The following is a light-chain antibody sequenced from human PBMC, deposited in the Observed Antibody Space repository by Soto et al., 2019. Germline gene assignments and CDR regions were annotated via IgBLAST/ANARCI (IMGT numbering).Light chain of an antibody. V-gene: IGKV3-20*01. CDR3: QQYGSSPMT. CDR1: QTVSSNY. CDR2: GAS. Sequence: VFTQSRRTLSLSPRERYTLSCSASQTVSSNYLAWYQQTPGQAPRLLSYGASSRATGIPDRFSGSGSGTEFTLTISRLEPEDFAVYYCQQYGSSPMTFGQGTKVDIK. J-gene: IGKJ1*01.